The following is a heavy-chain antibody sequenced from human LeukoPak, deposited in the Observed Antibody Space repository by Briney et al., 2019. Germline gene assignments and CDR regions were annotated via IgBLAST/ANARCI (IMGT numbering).Heavy chain of an antibody. V-gene: IGHV3-23*01. CDR2: ISGSGDTT. CDR1: GFSFSNYA. Sequence: GGSLRLSCAASGFSFSNYAMSWVRQAPGKGLEWVSAISGSGDTTFYPDSARGRFTISRDNSKNTLYLQMNSLRAEDTAVYYCAKGVYAKYYLDYWGQGTLVTVSS. J-gene: IGHJ4*02. D-gene: IGHD2-8*01. CDR3: AKGVYAKYYLDY.